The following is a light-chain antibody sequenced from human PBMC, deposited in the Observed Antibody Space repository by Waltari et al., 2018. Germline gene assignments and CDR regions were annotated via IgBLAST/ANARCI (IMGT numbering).Light chain of an antibody. J-gene: IGLJ3*02. Sequence: QSALTQPASVSGSPGQSITISCTGTIRDIGGYNYVSWYQQHPGKAPKLLISDVRNRPSVVCNRFSGSKSGTTASLTISGLQAEDESDYYCSSYTSDSTWVFGGGTRLTVL. CDR1: IRDIGGYNY. CDR2: DVR. CDR3: SSYTSDSTWV. V-gene: IGLV2-14*03.